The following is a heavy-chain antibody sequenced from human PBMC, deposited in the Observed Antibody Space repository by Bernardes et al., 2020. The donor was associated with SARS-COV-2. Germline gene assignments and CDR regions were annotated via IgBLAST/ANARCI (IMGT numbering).Heavy chain of an antibody. D-gene: IGHD6-19*01. J-gene: IGHJ4*02. Sequence: GGSLRLSCAASGFTFTSNAMHWVRQAPGKGLEWVAIISDDGSNVYYADSVKGRFAISRDNSRSTLYLQMHSLRPEDTALYYCARCSGGYNSGWYRGSFDFWGQGTLVTVSS. CDR1: GFTFTSNA. CDR2: ISDDGSNV. V-gene: IGHV3-30*09. CDR3: ARCSGGYNSGWYRGSFDF.